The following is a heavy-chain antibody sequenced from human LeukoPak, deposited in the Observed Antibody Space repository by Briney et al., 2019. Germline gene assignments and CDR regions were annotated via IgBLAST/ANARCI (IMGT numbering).Heavy chain of an antibody. CDR1: GGSISSYY. V-gene: IGHV4-59*01. Sequence: SETLSLTCTVSGGSISSYYWSWIRQPPGKGLEWIGYIYYSGSTNYNPSLKSRVTISVDTSKNQFSLKLSSVTAADTAVYYCARSGRILTGQGWFDPWGQGTLVTVSS. CDR3: ARSGRILTGQGWFDP. CDR2: IYYSGST. J-gene: IGHJ5*02. D-gene: IGHD3-9*01.